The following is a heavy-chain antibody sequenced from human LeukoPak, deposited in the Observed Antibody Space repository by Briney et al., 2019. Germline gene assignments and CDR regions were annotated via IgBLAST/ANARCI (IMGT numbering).Heavy chain of an antibody. CDR3: AGDRGIAAAGIYNRFDP. CDR2: INPSGGGT. V-gene: IGHV1-46*01. D-gene: IGHD6-13*01. J-gene: IGHJ5*02. Sequence: ASVKVSCKTSAYTFTNYYIHWVRQAPGQGLEWVGIINPSGGGTTYEQQFQDRVTMTRDTSTSTVYMELSSLRSEDTAVYYCAGDRGIAAAGIYNRFDPWGQGTLATVSS. CDR1: AYTFTNYY.